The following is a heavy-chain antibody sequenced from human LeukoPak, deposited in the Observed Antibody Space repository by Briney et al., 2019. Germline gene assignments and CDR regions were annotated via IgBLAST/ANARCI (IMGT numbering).Heavy chain of an antibody. CDR1: GDSISWSTYY. CDR3: ARSSGTGTFSY. CDR2: VYYGRSP. Sequence: SETLSLTCTVSGDSISWSTYYWAWIRQPPGKGLVWIGGVYYGRSPYFNPSLESRATISVDTSKNHFSLKMSSVTAADTAVYYCARSSGTGTFSYWGQGTLVTVSP. D-gene: IGHD6-25*01. J-gene: IGHJ4*02. V-gene: IGHV4-39*02.